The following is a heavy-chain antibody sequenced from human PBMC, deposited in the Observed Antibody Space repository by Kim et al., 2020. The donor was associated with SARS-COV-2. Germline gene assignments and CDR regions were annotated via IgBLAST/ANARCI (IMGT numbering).Heavy chain of an antibody. CDR1: GGSISSYY. D-gene: IGHD3-3*01. V-gene: IGHV4-59*13. CDR3: ARDSHVFGLANAFDI. Sequence: SETLSLTCTVSGGSISSYYWSWIRQPPGKGLEWIGYIYYSGSTNYNPSLKSRVTISVDTSKNQFSLKLSSVTAADTAVYYCARDSHVFGLANAFDIWGQGTMVTVSS. J-gene: IGHJ3*02. CDR2: IYYSGST.